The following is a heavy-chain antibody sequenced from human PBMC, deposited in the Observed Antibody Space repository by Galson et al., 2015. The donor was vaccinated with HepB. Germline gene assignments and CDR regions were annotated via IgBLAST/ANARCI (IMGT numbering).Heavy chain of an antibody. V-gene: IGHV1-18*01. D-gene: IGHD3-22*01. Sequence: SVKVSCKASGYTFTSYGISWVRQAPGQGLEWMGWISAYNGNTDYAQKLQGRVTMTTDTSTSTAYMELRSLRSDDTAVYYCARDSTMIDAFDIWGQGTMVTVSS. CDR1: GYTFTSYG. CDR3: ARDSTMIDAFDI. CDR2: ISAYNGNT. J-gene: IGHJ3*02.